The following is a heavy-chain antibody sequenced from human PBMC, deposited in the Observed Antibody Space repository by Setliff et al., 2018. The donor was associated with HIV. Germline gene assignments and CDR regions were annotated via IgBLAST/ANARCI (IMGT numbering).Heavy chain of an antibody. D-gene: IGHD3-3*01. J-gene: IGHJ6*02. Sequence: PGGSLRLSCAASGFTVSNNYMSWVRQAPGKGLGWVSSISIGSGGAIDYADSVQGRFTISRDNSKNSLYLQMKSLRVEDTAVYYCARDYLYYNLYNGSPVYGMDVWGQGTTVTVSS. CDR1: GFTVSNNY. CDR3: ARDYLYYNLYNGSPVYGMDV. V-gene: IGHV3-11*04. CDR2: ISIGSGGAI.